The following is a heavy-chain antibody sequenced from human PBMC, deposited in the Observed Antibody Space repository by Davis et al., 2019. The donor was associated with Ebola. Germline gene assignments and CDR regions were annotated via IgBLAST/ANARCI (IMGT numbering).Heavy chain of an antibody. CDR3: AVGSGPWYFDL. Sequence: GESLKISCAASGFTFSSYAMSWVRQAPGKGLEWVSAISGSGGSTYYADSVKGRFTISRDNSKNTLYLQMNSLRAEDTAVYYCAVGSGPWYFDLWGRGTLVTVSS. V-gene: IGHV3-23*01. CDR1: GFTFSSYA. J-gene: IGHJ2*01. CDR2: ISGSGGST.